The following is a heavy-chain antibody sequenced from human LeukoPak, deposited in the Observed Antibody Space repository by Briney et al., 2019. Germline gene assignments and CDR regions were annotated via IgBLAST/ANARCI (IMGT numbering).Heavy chain of an antibody. CDR1: GYTFTGYY. Sequence: ASVKVSCKASGYTFTGYYMHWVRQAPRQGLEWMGWINPNSGGTNYAQKFQGRVTMTRDTSISTAYMELSRLRSDDTAVYYCARDGTIVGAHAGFDYWGQGTLVTVSS. CDR3: ARDGTIVGAHAGFDY. D-gene: IGHD1-26*01. CDR2: INPNSGGT. V-gene: IGHV1-2*02. J-gene: IGHJ4*02.